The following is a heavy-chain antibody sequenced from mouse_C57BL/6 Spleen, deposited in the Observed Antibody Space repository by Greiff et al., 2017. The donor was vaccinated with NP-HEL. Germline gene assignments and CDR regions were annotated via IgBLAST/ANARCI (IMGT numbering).Heavy chain of an antibody. V-gene: IGHV1-15*01. D-gene: IGHD4-1*02. CDR3: TTTGTSDAMDY. J-gene: IGHJ4*01. Sequence: QVQLQQSGAELVRPGASVTLSCKASGYTFTDYEMHWVKQTPVHGLEWIGAIDPETGGTAYNQKFKGKAILTADKSSSTAYMELRSRTSEDSAVYYCTTTGTSDAMDYWGQGTSVTVSS. CDR2: IDPETGGT. CDR1: GYTFTDYE.